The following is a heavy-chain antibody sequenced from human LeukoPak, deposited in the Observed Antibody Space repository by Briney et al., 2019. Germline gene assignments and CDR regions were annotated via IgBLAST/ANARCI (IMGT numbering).Heavy chain of an antibody. J-gene: IGHJ4*02. CDR2: IYSGSST. Sequence: GGSLRLSCAASGFTVSSNYMSWVRQAPGKGLEWLAVIYSGSSTYYADSVKGRFTISRANSKNTLYLQMNSLRAEDTAVYYCARDRSSGWYVYDYWGQGTLVTVSS. V-gene: IGHV3-53*01. CDR1: GFTVSSNY. D-gene: IGHD6-19*01. CDR3: ARDRSSGWYVYDY.